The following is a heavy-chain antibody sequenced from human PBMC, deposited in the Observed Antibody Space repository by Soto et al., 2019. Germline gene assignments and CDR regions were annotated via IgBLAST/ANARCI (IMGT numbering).Heavy chain of an antibody. CDR1: GFTFSSYA. CDR2: ISGSGGST. J-gene: IGHJ4*02. D-gene: IGHD2-8*01. CDR3: AKDGFRDCTNGVCYRLSAYRGSDY. Sequence: GGSLRLSCAASGFTFSSYAMSWFRQAPGKGLEWVSAISGSGGSTYYADSVKGRFTISRDNSKNTLYLQMNSLRAEDTAVYYCAKDGFRDCTNGVCYRLSAYRGSDYWGQGTLVTVSS. V-gene: IGHV3-23*01.